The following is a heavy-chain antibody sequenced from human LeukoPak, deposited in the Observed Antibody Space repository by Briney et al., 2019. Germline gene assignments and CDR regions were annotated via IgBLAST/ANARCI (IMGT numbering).Heavy chain of an antibody. CDR1: GGSISSYY. Sequence: SETLSLTCTVSGGSISSYYWSWIRQPPGKGLEWIGYIYYSGSTNYNPSLKSRVTISVDTSKNQFSLKLSSVTAADTAVYYCAGDAPPYFYFMDVWGKGATVTVSS. J-gene: IGHJ6*03. CDR2: IYYSGST. CDR3: AGDAPPYFYFMDV. D-gene: IGHD3-10*01. V-gene: IGHV4-59*01.